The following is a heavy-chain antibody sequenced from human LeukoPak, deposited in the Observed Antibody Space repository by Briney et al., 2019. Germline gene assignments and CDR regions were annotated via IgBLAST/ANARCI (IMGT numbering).Heavy chain of an antibody. Sequence: SGGSLRLSCAASGFTFSSYWMHWVRQAPGKGLVWVSHINSDGSSTSYADSVKGRFTISRDNSKNTLYLQMNSLRAEDTALYYCAKDGSYYFDYWGQGTLVTVSS. CDR3: AKDGSYYFDY. V-gene: IGHV3-74*01. J-gene: IGHJ4*02. CDR1: GFTFSSYW. CDR2: INSDGSST.